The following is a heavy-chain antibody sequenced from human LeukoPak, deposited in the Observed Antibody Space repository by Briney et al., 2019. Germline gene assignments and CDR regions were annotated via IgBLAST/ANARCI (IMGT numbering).Heavy chain of an antibody. CDR1: GFTFSSYS. CDR3: ARFGSGYYQFDY. V-gene: IGHV3-21*01. D-gene: IGHD3-22*01. CDR2: ISSSSSYI. Sequence: GGSLRLSCAASGFTFSSYSMNWVRQAPGKGLEWVSSISSSSSYIYYADSVKGRFTISRDNAKNSLYLQMDSLRAEDTAVYYCARFGSGYYQFDYWGQGTLVTVSS. J-gene: IGHJ4*02.